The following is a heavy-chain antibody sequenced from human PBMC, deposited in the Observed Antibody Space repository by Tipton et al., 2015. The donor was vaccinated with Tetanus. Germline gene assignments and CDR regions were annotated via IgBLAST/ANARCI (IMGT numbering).Heavy chain of an antibody. J-gene: IGHJ4*02. V-gene: IGHV4-61*08. CDR2: VSYSGRT. D-gene: IGHD1-1*01. CDR3: ARANNELPKKGPFNS. Sequence: TLSLTCTVSGGSVRSGDYSWNWIRQPPGKGLEWLAYVSYSGRTNSNYSLKSRITISQDTSKNQFSLRLTSVTAADTAVYYCARANNELPKKGPFNSWGQGSLVIVPS. CDR1: GGSVRSGDYS.